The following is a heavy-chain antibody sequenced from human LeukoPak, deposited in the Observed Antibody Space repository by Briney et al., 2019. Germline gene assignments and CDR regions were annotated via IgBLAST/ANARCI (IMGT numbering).Heavy chain of an antibody. CDR1: GFTFSDYY. Sequence: RPGGSLRLSCAASGFTFSDYYMSWIRQAPGKGLEWVSYISSSGSTIYYADSVKGRFTISRDNAKNSLYLQMNSLRAEDTAVYYCAREGRGLGSSSWLGWFDPWGQGTLVTVSS. D-gene: IGHD6-13*01. CDR2: ISSSGSTI. J-gene: IGHJ5*02. CDR3: AREGRGLGSSSWLGWFDP. V-gene: IGHV3-11*01.